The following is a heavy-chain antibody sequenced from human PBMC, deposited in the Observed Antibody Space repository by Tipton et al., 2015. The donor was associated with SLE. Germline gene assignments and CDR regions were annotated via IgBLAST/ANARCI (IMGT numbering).Heavy chain of an antibody. CDR1: GYSISRGYY. J-gene: IGHJ3*01. CDR3: AREDEYSSAPGPFDF. V-gene: IGHV4-38-2*02. CDR2: IYYSGST. Sequence: TLSLTCAVSGYSISRGYYCGCGWQPPRKGLEGIGSIYYSGSTTSNPTLKSRVTISVDTSKNQFPRTLTSLIAADTAVYYCAREDEYSSAPGPFDFWGRGTMVTVSS. D-gene: IGHD5-18*01.